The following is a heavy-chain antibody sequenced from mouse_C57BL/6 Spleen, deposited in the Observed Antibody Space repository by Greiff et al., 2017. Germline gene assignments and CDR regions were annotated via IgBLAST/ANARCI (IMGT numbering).Heavy chain of an antibody. Sequence: VQLQQSGAELVKPGASVKLSCTASGFNIKDYYMHWVKQRTEQGLEWIGRIDPEDGETKYAPKFQGKATITADTSSNTAYLQLSSLTSEDTAVDYCAPSYDSNSYAMDYWGQGTSVTVSA. D-gene: IGHD2-5*01. J-gene: IGHJ4*01. CDR1: GFNIKDYY. CDR3: APSYDSNSYAMDY. V-gene: IGHV14-2*01. CDR2: IDPEDGET.